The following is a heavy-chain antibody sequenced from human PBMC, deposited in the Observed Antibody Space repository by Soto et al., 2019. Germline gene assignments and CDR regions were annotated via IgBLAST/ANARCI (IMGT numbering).Heavy chain of an antibody. J-gene: IGHJ5*02. D-gene: IGHD5-18*01. CDR1: GGSITSYY. V-gene: IGHV4-59*01. CDR3: AKGGGGSSWFDP. CDR2: IYDSGST. Sequence: QVQLQESGPGLVKPSETLSLTCTVSGGSITSYYWSWIRQPPGKGLEWIGYIYDSGSTNYNPSLKSRVTISVDTSKNQFSLKLSSLTAADTAVYYCAKGGGGSSWFDPWGQGTLVTVSS.